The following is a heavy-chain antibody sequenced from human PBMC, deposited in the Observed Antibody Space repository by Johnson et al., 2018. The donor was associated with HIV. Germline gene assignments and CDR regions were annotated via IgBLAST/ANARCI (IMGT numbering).Heavy chain of an antibody. V-gene: IGHV3-20*04. CDR1: GFTFDDYG. CDR2: LNWNGGST. D-gene: IGHD6-19*01. J-gene: IGHJ3*02. CDR3: ARDGSEWLVSIHAFDI. Sequence: DVQVVESGGGVVRPGGSLRLSCAASGFTFDDYGMSWVRQAPGKGLEWVSGLNWNGGSTGYADSVKGRFTISRDNAKNSLYLQMNSLRAEDTALYYCARDGSEWLVSIHAFDIWGQGTMVTVSS.